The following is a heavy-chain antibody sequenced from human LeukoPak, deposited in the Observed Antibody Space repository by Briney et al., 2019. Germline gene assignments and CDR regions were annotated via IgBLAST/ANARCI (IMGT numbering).Heavy chain of an antibody. Sequence: GGSLRLSCAASGFTFSSYGMNWVRQASGKGLEWVSTISGSGGSTYYADSVKGRFTISRDNSKSTLYLLLHSLRSEDTAVYYCARDSRRWELQNYYYYMDVWGKGTTVTISS. CDR2: ISGSGGST. J-gene: IGHJ6*03. V-gene: IGHV3-23*01. CDR3: ARDSRRWELQNYYYYMDV. CDR1: GFTFSSYG. D-gene: IGHD3-10*01.